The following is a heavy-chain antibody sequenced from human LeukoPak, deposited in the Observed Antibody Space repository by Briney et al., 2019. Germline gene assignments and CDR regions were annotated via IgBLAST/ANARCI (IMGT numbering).Heavy chain of an antibody. J-gene: IGHJ4*02. CDR3: ARAHNYDGRDYYYAFSDY. D-gene: IGHD3-22*01. V-gene: IGHV3-20*04. CDR2: VNWSGSST. CDR1: GFDFDDYG. Sequence: GGSLRLACAAPGFDFDDYGMTWVRQAPGRGLEWVSGVNWSGSSTNYADSVKGRFTISRDSATNSLYLQMNSLRAEDTALYYCARAHNYDGRDYYYAFSDYWGQGTLVTVSS.